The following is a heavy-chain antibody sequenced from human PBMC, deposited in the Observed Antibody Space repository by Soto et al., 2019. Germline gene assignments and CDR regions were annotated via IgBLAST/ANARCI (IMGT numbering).Heavy chain of an antibody. D-gene: IGHD3-10*01. J-gene: IGHJ6*02. CDR1: GFTFNTYN. V-gene: IGHV3-48*02. CDR2: ISSSSKTI. CDR3: AVFEASGPLDV. Sequence: GSLRLSCAASGFTFNTYNISWFGQSPGKGLEWVSFISSSSKTIYYADPVKGRFTISRDNAKNSLYLQMNSPRDEDTAVYYCAVFEASGPLDVWGQGTTVTVSS.